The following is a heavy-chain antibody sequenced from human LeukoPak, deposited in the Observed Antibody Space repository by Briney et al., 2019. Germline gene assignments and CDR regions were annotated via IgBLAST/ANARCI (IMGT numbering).Heavy chain of an antibody. J-gene: IGHJ4*02. D-gene: IGHD3-10*01. Sequence: GGSLRLSCAASGFTVSSNYMSWVRQAPGKGLEWVSFIYSGGTIYYADSVKGRFTISRDNSKNTLYLQMNSLRAEDTAVYYCATRAGSYGYYFDYWGQGTLVTVSS. CDR1: GFTVSSNY. CDR3: ATRAGSYGYYFDY. CDR2: IYSGGTI. V-gene: IGHV3-53*01.